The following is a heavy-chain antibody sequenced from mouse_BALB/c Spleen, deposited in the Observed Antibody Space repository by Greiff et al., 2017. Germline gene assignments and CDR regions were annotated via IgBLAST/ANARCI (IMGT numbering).Heavy chain of an antibody. CDR1: GDSITSGY. CDR2: ISYSGST. D-gene: IGHD2-14*01. CDR3: ARSRWRYDGYYFDY. Sequence: VQLKESGPSLVKPSQTLSLTCSVTGDSITSGYWNWIRKFPGNKLEYMGYISYSGSTYYNPSLKSRISITRDTSKNQYYLQLNSVTTEDTATYYCARSRWRYDGYYFDYWGQGTTLTVSS. V-gene: IGHV3-8*02. J-gene: IGHJ2*01.